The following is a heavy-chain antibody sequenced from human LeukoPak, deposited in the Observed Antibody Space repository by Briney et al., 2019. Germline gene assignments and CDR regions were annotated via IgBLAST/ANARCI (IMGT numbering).Heavy chain of an antibody. CDR2: IRSKANSYAT. J-gene: IGHJ4*02. D-gene: IGHD5-12*01. CDR1: GFTFSGSA. V-gene: IGHV3-73*01. CDR3: TRRGYSGYDYYFDY. Sequence: GGSLRLSCAASGFTFSGSAVHWVRQASGKGLEWVGRIRSKANSYATAYAASVKGRFTISRDDSKNTAYLQMNSLKTEDTAVYYCTRRGYSGYDYYFDYWGQGTLVTVSS.